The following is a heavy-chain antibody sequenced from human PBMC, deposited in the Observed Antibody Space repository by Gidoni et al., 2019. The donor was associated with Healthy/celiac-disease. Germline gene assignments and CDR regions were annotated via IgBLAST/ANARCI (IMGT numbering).Heavy chain of an antibody. CDR2: ISGSGGST. CDR1: GFTFSSYA. D-gene: IGHD4-4*01. CDR3: AKDLSPVTTFDYFDY. J-gene: IGHJ4*02. V-gene: IGHV3-23*01. Sequence: EVQLLESGGGLVQPGGSLRLSCAASGFTFSSYAMSWVRQAPGKGLEWVPAISGSGGSTYYADSVKGRFTISRDNSKNTLYLQMNSLRAEDTAVYYCAKDLSPVTTFDYFDYWGQGTLVTVSS.